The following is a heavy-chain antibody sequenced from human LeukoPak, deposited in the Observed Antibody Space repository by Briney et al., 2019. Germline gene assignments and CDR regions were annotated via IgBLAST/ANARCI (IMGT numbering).Heavy chain of an antibody. CDR2: INPNSGGT. CDR1: GYTFTGYY. Sequence: GASVKVSCKASGYTFTGYYMHWVRQAPGQGLEWMGWINPNSGGTNYAQNFQGRVTMTRDTSTSTAYMELRSLRSDDTAVYYCARDRFRSVRGVRYYYYYYMDVWGKGTTVTISS. J-gene: IGHJ6*03. D-gene: IGHD3-10*01. CDR3: ARDRFRSVRGVRYYYYYYMDV. V-gene: IGHV1-2*02.